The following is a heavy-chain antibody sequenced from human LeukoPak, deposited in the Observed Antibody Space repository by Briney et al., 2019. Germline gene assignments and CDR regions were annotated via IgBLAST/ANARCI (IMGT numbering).Heavy chain of an antibody. D-gene: IGHD4-17*01. V-gene: IGHV4-59*06. Sequence: SETLSLTCTVSGGSISSYYWSWIRQHPGKGLEWIGYIYYSGSTYYNPSLKSRVTISVDTSKNQFSLKLSSVTAADTAVYYCARSPTTVNPPLNWFDPWGQGTLVTVSS. CDR2: IYYSGST. CDR1: GGSISSYY. J-gene: IGHJ5*02. CDR3: ARSPTTVNPPLNWFDP.